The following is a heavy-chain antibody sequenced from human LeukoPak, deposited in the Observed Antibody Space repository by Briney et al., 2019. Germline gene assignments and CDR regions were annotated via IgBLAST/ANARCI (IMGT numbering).Heavy chain of an antibody. D-gene: IGHD6-19*01. J-gene: IGHJ4*02. Sequence: GGSLRLSCAASGFTFSSYWMSWVRQAPGKGLEWVANIKQDGSEKYYVDSVKGRFTISRDNAKNSLYLQMNSLRAEGTAVYYCARDSADSSGWYSNFDYWGQGTLVTVSS. CDR2: IKQDGSEK. CDR3: ARDSADSSGWYSNFDY. V-gene: IGHV3-7*01. CDR1: GFTFSSYW.